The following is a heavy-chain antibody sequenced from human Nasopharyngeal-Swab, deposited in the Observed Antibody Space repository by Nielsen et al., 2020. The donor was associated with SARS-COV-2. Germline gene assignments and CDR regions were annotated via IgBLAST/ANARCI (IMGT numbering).Heavy chain of an antibody. J-gene: IGHJ6*02. CDR3: ARAGSGSSSWYVMDYYYGFAV. D-gene: IGHD6-13*01. V-gene: IGHV7-4-1*02. Sequence: WVRQAPGQGLEWMGCINTNTGDPTYAQGFTGRFVFSLDTSVSTAYLQISSLTAEYTAVYNCARAGSGSSSWYVMDYYYGFAVWGQATTVTVSS. CDR2: INTNTGDP.